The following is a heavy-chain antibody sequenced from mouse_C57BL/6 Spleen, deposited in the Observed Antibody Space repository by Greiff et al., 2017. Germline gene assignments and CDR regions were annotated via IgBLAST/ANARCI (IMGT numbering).Heavy chain of an antibody. D-gene: IGHD2-4*01. J-gene: IGHJ2*01. Sequence: QVQLQQPGAELVRPGSSVKLSCKASGYTFTSYWMHWVKQRPIQGLEWIGNIDPSDSETHYNQKFKDKATLTVDKSSSTAYMQLSSLTSEDSAVYYCARNYDAYYFDYWGQGTTLTVSS. CDR1: GYTFTSYW. V-gene: IGHV1-52*01. CDR2: IDPSDSET. CDR3: ARNYDAYYFDY.